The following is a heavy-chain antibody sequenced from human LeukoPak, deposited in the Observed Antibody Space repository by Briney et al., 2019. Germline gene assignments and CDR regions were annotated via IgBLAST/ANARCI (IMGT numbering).Heavy chain of an antibody. J-gene: IGHJ3*02. CDR2: ILNDGSKE. CDR1: GFPFSRYG. V-gene: IGHV3-30*18. Sequence: QPGGSLRLSCAASGFPFSRYGMHWVRQAPGKGLEWVAVILNDGSKEYYADSVKGRCNISRDNSKNTLDLQMNSLRTEDTAVYYCAKARSLRDGAFDIWGQGTMVTVSS. D-gene: IGHD4-17*01. CDR3: AKARSLRDGAFDI.